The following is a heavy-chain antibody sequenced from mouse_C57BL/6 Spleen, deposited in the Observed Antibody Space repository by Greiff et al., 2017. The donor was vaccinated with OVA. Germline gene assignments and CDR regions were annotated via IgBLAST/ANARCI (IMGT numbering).Heavy chain of an antibody. CDR3: ARDGDY. V-gene: IGHV5-6*02. J-gene: IGHJ2*01. CDR2: ISSGGSYT. CDR1: GFTFSSYG. Sequence: EVMLVESGGDLVKPGGSLKLSCAASGFTFSSYGMSWVRQTPDKRLEWVATISSGGSYTYYPDSVKGRITISRDNAKNTLYLQMSSLKSEDTAMYYCARDGDYWGQGTTLTVSS.